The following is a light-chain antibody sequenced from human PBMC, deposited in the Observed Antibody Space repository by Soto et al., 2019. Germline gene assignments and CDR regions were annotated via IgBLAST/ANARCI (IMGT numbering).Light chain of an antibody. V-gene: IGKV3-15*01. J-gene: IGKJ2*01. Sequence: EIVMTQSPATLSVSPGERATLSCRASQSVSSNLAWYQQKPGQAPRLPIYGASTMATGIPARFSDSGSGTEFTLTISSLQSEDFAVYYCQHYNNWLYTFGQGTKLEIK. CDR3: QHYNNWLYT. CDR1: QSVSSN. CDR2: GAS.